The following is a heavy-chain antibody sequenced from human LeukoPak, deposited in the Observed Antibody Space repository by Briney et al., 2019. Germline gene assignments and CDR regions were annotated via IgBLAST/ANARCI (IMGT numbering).Heavy chain of an antibody. Sequence: SETLSLTCAVYGGSFSGYYWSWIRQPPGKGLEWIGEINHSGSTNYNPSLKSRVTISVDTSKKQSSLKLRSVTAADTAVYYCARDRYDSVYNWFDPWGQGTLVTVSS. V-gene: IGHV4-34*01. CDR1: GGSFSGYY. CDR3: ARDRYDSVYNWFDP. D-gene: IGHD3-22*01. CDR2: INHSGST. J-gene: IGHJ5*02.